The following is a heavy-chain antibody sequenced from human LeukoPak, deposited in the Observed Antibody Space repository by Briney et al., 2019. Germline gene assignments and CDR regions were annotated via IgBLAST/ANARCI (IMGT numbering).Heavy chain of an antibody. D-gene: IGHD4-17*01. CDR3: ARGQGDYHFDY. Sequence: ASVKVSCKASGYTFTGYYVHWVRQAPGQGLEWMGWINPNSGGTNYAQKFQGRVTMPRDTSVSTAYMELSSLTSDDTAVYHCARGQGDYHFDYWGQGTLVTVSS. J-gene: IGHJ4*02. CDR1: GYTFTGYY. CDR2: INPNSGGT. V-gene: IGHV1-2*02.